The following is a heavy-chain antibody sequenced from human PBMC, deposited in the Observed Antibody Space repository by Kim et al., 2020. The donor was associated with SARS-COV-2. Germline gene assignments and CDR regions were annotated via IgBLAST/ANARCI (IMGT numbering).Heavy chain of an antibody. J-gene: IGHJ6*02. CDR3: ARDYYDSSGFFEYYYGLEV. CDR2: IHSSGST. V-gene: IGHV4-59*13. Sequence: SETLSLTCTVSGGSISSYCWSWIRQPPGKGLEWIGYIHSSGSTNYNPSLKSRVTISLDRSKNQFSLKLSSATAADTAVYYCARDYYDSSGFFEYYYGLEVWGQGTTVTVSS. D-gene: IGHD3-22*01. CDR1: GGSISSYC.